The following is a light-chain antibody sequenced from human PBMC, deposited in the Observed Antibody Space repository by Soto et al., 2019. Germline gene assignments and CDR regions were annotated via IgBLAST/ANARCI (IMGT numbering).Light chain of an antibody. CDR2: DAS. CDR3: QQRSNRLPIT. J-gene: IGKJ5*01. CDR1: QSVGSY. Sequence: ETVLTQSPVTLSLSPGERATLSCRASQSVGSYLAWYQQKPSQAPRLLIYDASSRAPGVPARFSGSGSGTDFTLTISSLEPEDFAVYYCQQRSNRLPITFGQGTRLEIK. V-gene: IGKV3-11*01.